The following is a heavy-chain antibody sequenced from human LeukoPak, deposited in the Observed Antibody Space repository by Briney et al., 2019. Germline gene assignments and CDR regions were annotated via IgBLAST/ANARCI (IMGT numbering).Heavy chain of an antibody. V-gene: IGHV3-23*01. CDR2: ISGSGGST. J-gene: IGHJ3*02. Sequence: PGGSLRLSCAASGFTFSSYAMSWVRQAPGKGLEWVSAISGSGGSTYYADSVKGRFTISRDNSKNTLYLQMNGLRAEDTALYYCARDQTIAAAGDDPFDIWGQGTMVTVSS. D-gene: IGHD6-13*01. CDR1: GFTFSSYA. CDR3: ARDQTIAAAGDDPFDI.